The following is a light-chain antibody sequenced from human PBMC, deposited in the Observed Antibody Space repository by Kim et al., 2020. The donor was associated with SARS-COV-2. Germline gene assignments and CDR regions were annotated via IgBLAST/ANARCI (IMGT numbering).Light chain of an antibody. CDR1: QSVSGTY. CDR2: GAS. CDR3: QRYDSSPRWT. V-gene: IGKV3-20*01. J-gene: IGKJ1*01. Sequence: PGERATLSCRASQSVSGTYFACYQQNPGQAPRLLIYGASSRTAGIPDRISGSGSGTDFTLTISRLAPDDFAVYYCQRYDSSPRWTFGQGTKVDIK.